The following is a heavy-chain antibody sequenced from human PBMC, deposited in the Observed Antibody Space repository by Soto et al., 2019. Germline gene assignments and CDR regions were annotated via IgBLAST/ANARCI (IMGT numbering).Heavy chain of an antibody. D-gene: IGHD1-26*01. Sequence: SETLSLTCTVSGGSISSYYWSWIRQPPGKGLEWIGYIYYSGSTNYNPSLKSRVTISVDTSKNQFSLKLSSVTAADTAVYYCARESGSYQFDYWGQGTLVTAPQ. J-gene: IGHJ4*02. V-gene: IGHV4-59*01. CDR1: GGSISSYY. CDR2: IYYSGST. CDR3: ARESGSYQFDY.